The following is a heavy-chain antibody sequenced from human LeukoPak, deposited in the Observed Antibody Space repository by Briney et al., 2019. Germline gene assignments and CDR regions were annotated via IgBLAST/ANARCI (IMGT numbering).Heavy chain of an antibody. CDR2: ISGSGGST. D-gene: IGHD4-23*01. J-gene: IGHJ4*02. CDR3: AKRRPREYGGYNDY. CDR1: GFTFSSYA. V-gene: IGHV3-23*01. Sequence: GGSLRLSCAASGFTFSSYAMSWVRQAPGKGLEWVSAISGSGGSTYYADSVKGRFTISRDNSKDTLYLQMNSLRAEDTAVYYCAKRRPREYGGYNDYWGQGTLVTVSS.